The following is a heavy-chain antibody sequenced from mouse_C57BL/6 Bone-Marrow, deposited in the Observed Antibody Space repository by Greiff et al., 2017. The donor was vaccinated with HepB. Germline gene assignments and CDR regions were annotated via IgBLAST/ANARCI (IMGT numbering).Heavy chain of an antibody. J-gene: IGHJ2*01. CDR1: GYTFTDYE. CDR3: TNHYYGSPLDY. D-gene: IGHD1-1*01. CDR2: IDPETGGT. Sequence: VQLVESGAELVRPGASVTLSCKASGYTFTDYEMHWVKQTPVHGLEWIGAIDPETGGTAYNQKFKGKAILTADKSSSTAYMELRSLTSEDSAVYYCTNHYYGSPLDYWGQGTTLTVSS. V-gene: IGHV1-15*01.